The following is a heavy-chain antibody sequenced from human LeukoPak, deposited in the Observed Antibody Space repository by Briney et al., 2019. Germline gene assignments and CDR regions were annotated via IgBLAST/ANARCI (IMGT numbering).Heavy chain of an antibody. CDR2: ISSSGSTI. V-gene: IGHV3-11*01. D-gene: IGHD3-10*01. CDR1: GFTFSDSY. CDR3: ARVPAWLHYYYMDV. Sequence: GGSLRLSCAASGFTFSDSYMSWIRQAPGKGLEWVSYISSSGSTIYYADSVKGRFTISRDNAKNSLYLQMNSLRAEDTAVYYCARVPAWLHYYYMDVWGKGTTVTISS. J-gene: IGHJ6*03.